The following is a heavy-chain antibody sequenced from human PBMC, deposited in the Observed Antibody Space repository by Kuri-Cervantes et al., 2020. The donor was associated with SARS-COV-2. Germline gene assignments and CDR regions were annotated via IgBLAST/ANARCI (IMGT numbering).Heavy chain of an antibody. CDR2: ISYDGSNK. CDR1: GFTFSSYA. CDR3: ARARAAAGTFIEYFQH. J-gene: IGHJ1*01. V-gene: IGHV3-30-3*01. Sequence: GESLKISCAASGFTFSSYAMHWVRQAPGKGLEWVAVISYDGSNKYYADSVKGRFTISRVNSKNTLYLQMNSLRAEDTAVYYCARARAAAGTFIEYFQHWGQGTLVTVSS. D-gene: IGHD6-13*01.